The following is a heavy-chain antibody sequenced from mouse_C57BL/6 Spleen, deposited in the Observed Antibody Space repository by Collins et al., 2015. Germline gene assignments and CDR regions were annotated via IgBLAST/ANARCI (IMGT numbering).Heavy chain of an antibody. CDR3: ARNRPDYYAMDY. J-gene: IGHJ4*01. CDR2: IYPGNGDT. Sequence: FTSYNMHWVKQTPRQGLEWIGAIYPGNGDTSYNQKFKGKATLTVDKSSSTAYMQLSSLTSEDSAVYFCARNRPDYYAMDYWGQGTSVTVSS. CDR1: FTSYN. V-gene: IGHV1-12*01.